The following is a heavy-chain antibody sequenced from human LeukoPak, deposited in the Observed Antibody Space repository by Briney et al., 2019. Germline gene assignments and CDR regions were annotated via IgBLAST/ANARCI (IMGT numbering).Heavy chain of an antibody. CDR3: ARVGKYCSSTSCYTRYYYYMDV. V-gene: IGHV3-20*04. J-gene: IGHJ6*03. D-gene: IGHD2-2*02. CDR2: INWHDDSL. Sequence: PPGGSLRLSWLPSGSIFDDYGMSWVRQAPGKGLEGVAGINWHDDSLGYGESVKGRFTSSRDNANKSLYLQMNSLRAEDTAVYYCARVGKYCSSTSCYTRYYYYMDVWGKGTAVTVSS. CDR1: GSIFDDYG.